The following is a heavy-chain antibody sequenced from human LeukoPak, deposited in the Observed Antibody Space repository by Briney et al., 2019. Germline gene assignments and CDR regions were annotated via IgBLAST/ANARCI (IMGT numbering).Heavy chain of an antibody. V-gene: IGHV4-39*02. CDR3: ARDATYYYDSSGYYPGIDY. D-gene: IGHD3-22*01. CDR1: GGSIDSRSYY. Sequence: LETLSLTCTVSGGSIDSRSYYWDWIRQAPGKGLEWIGTIYHSGSTEYNPSLKSRVAIFVDTSKNQFSLKLSSVTAADTAVYYCARDATYYYDSSGYYPGIDYWGQGTLVTVSS. J-gene: IGHJ4*02. CDR2: IYHSGST.